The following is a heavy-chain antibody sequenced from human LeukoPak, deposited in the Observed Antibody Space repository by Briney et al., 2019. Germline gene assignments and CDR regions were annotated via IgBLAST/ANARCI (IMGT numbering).Heavy chain of an antibody. V-gene: IGHV3-23*01. CDR1: GFTFSSYA. D-gene: IGHD1-26*01. Sequence: GGSLRLSCAASGFTFSSYAMSWVRQAPGKGLEWVSAISGSGGSTYYADSVKGRFTISRDNSNNTLHLQMSGLRGEDTAVYYCARCGSDYDGGAFDVWGQGTRVAVSS. CDR3: ARCGSDYDGGAFDV. CDR2: ISGSGGST. J-gene: IGHJ3*01.